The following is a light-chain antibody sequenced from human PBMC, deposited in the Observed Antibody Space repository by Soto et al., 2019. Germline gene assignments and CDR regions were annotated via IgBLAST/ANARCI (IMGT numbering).Light chain of an antibody. CDR2: DAS. CDR1: QSVSSN. V-gene: IGKV3D-15*01. Sequence: EIVLTQAPATLCSSPVEIPTLSSRASQSVSSNLAWYQQKPGQAPRLLIYDASTRATGIPARFSGSGSGTEFTLSISSLQSEGGAVYYCQQYHSWVTVGGGTKVDI. CDR3: QQYHSWVT. J-gene: IGKJ4*01.